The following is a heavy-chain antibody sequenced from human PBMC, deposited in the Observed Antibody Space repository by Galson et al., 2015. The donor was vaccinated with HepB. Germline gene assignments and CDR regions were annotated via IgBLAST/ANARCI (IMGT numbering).Heavy chain of an antibody. CDR3: ARKGAVAARGENYYYGMDV. Sequence: SLRLSCAASGFTFSSYWMHWVRQAPGKGLVWVSRINSDGSSTSYADSVKGRFTVSRDNAKNTLYLQMNSLRAEDTAVYYCARKGAVAARGENYYYGMDVWGQGTTVTVSS. CDR2: INSDGSST. J-gene: IGHJ6*02. D-gene: IGHD6-19*01. CDR1: GFTFSSYW. V-gene: IGHV3-74*01.